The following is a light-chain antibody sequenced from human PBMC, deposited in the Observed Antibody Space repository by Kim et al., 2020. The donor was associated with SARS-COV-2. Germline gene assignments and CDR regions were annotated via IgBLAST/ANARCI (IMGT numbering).Light chain of an antibody. CDR2: GRN. CDR3: DSRDRSGDHPV. J-gene: IGLJ1*01. CDR1: SLTRYN. V-gene: IGLV3-19*01. Sequence: SSELTQDPAVSVALGQTVRITCQGDSLTRYNPNWYQQKPGQAPVLVIFGRNNRPSGIPDRFSGSNSGNTASLTITGAQAEDEADYYCDSRDRSGDHPVFGTGTKVTVL.